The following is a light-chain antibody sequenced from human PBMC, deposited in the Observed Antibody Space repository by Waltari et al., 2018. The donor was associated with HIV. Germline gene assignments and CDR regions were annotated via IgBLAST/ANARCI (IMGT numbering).Light chain of an antibody. CDR1: NSTIGNNY. CDR3: GSWDSSLSSVV. V-gene: IGLV1-51*01. J-gene: IGLJ2*01. CDR2: DNN. Sequence: QSVLTQPPSVSAAPGQKVTISCSGSNSTIGNNYVSWYQQLPGTAPKLLIYDNNKRPSGIPDRFSGSKSGTSATLGITGLQTGDEAYYYCGSWDSSLSSVVFGGGTKLTVL.